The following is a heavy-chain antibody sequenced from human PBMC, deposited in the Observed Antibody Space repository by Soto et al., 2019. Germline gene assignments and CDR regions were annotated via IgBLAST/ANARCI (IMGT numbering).Heavy chain of an antibody. CDR2: IMKSGDSA. V-gene: IGHV3-23*01. D-gene: IGHD2-21*02. CDR1: GFTFSNYA. CDR3: ARESGGDWGYFDF. Sequence: LESGGALVQPGGSLRLSCAASGFTFSNYAMTWVRQTPGKGLERVATIMKSGDSAHYADSVGGRFTVSRDNSINVLYLQMSALRAEDTARYFCARESGGDWGYFDFCGQGSQVTVSS. J-gene: IGHJ4*02.